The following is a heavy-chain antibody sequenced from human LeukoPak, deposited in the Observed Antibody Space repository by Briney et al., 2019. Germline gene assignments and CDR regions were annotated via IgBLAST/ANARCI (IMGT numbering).Heavy chain of an antibody. CDR3: ARQRGSGSPHYFYYGMSV. V-gene: IGHV3-48*03. Sequence: PGGSLTLPCAVSGFTFSTYEMDWVRQAPGKGLEWVSYISSSGSTIYYADSVKGRFTISRDNAKNSLYLQMNSLRVEDTAVYYCARQRGSGSPHYFYYGMSVCKQGRTVTVSS. D-gene: IGHD3-10*01. CDR2: ISSSGSTI. CDR1: GFTFSTYE. J-gene: IGHJ6*01.